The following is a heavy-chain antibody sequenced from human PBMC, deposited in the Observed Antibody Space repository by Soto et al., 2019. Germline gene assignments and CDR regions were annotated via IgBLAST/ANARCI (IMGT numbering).Heavy chain of an antibody. D-gene: IGHD6-13*01. J-gene: IGHJ5*02. Sequence: SQTLSLTCAISGDSVSSNSAAWNWIRQSPSRGLEWLGRTYYRSKWYNDYAVSVKSRITINPGTSKNQFSLQLNSVTPEDTAVYYCARERPALYSSSDWFDPWGQGTLVTVSS. CDR1: GDSVSSNSAA. V-gene: IGHV6-1*01. CDR3: ARERPALYSSSDWFDP. CDR2: TYYRSKWYN.